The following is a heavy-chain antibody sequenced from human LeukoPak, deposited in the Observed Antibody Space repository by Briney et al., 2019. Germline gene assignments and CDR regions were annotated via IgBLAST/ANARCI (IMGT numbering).Heavy chain of an antibody. CDR3: ARATTRIAARPGDIHYMDV. CDR2: INHSGST. J-gene: IGHJ6*03. Sequence: SETLSLTCAVYGGSFSGYYWSWIRQPPGKGLEWIGEINHSGSTNYNPSLKSRVTISVDTSKNQFSLKLSSVTAADTAVYYCARATTRIAARPGDIHYMDVWGKGTTVTVSS. CDR1: GGSFSGYY. V-gene: IGHV4-34*01. D-gene: IGHD6-6*01.